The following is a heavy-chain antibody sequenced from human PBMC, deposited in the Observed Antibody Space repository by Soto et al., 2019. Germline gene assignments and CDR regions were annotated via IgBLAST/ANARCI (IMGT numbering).Heavy chain of an antibody. CDR1: GYTFTSYG. V-gene: IGHV1-18*01. Sequence: GASVKVSCKASGYTFTSYGISWVRQAPGQGLEWMGWISAYNGNTNYAQKLQGRVTMTTDTSTSTAYMELRSLRSDDTAVYYCAREAPRGLEWSSWCDPWGQGTLVTVS. D-gene: IGHD3-3*01. CDR2: ISAYNGNT. CDR3: AREAPRGLEWSSWCDP. J-gene: IGHJ5*02.